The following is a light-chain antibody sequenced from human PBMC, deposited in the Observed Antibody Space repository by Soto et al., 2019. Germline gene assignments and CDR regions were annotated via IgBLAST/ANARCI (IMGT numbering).Light chain of an antibody. CDR3: CSYAGSYV. CDR2: DVS. V-gene: IGLV2-11*01. Sequence: ALTRARSLSGSPGQSVTISCTGTSSDVGGYNYVSWYQQHPGKAPKLMIYDVSKRPSGVPDRFSGSKSGNTASLTISGLQAEDEADYYRCSYAGSYVFGTGTKV. CDR1: SSDVGGYNY. J-gene: IGLJ1*01.